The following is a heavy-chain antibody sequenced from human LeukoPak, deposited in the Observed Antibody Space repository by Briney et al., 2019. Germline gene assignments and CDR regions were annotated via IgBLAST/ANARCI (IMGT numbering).Heavy chain of an antibody. D-gene: IGHD5-12*01. CDR3: AREIYYSGYDSYWFDP. J-gene: IGHJ5*02. CDR1: GFTFSSYE. Sequence: GGSLRLSCAASGFTFSSYEMNWVRQAPGKGLEWVSYISSSGSTIYYADSMKGRFTISRDNAKNSLYLQMNSLRAEDTAVYYCAREIYYSGYDSYWFDPWGQGTLVTVSS. V-gene: IGHV3-48*03. CDR2: ISSSGSTI.